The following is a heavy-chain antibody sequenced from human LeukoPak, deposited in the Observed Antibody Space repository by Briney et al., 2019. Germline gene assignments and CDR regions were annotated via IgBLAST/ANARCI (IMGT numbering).Heavy chain of an antibody. Sequence: PGGSLRLSCAASGFTFSSYWMSWVRQAPGKGLEWVANIKQDGSEKYYVDSVKGRFTISRDNAKNSLYLQMNSLRAEDTAVYYCAREEYSSSSSAFDIWGQGQWSPSLQ. CDR3: AREEYSSSSSAFDI. CDR1: GFTFSSYW. J-gene: IGHJ3*02. V-gene: IGHV3-7*01. D-gene: IGHD6-6*01. CDR2: IKQDGSEK.